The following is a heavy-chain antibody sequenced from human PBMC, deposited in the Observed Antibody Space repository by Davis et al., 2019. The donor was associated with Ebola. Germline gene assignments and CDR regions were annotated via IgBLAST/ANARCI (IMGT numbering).Heavy chain of an antibody. CDR1: GYTFTSYG. Sequence: ASVKVSCKASGYTFTSYGITWVRQAPGQRLEWMGWINADNGDTKYSQTFQGRVTITADTSADTAYMELSSLRSEEPAVSYCARDSPRAGYYGSGIGSLFYYFGMDVWGQGTTVTVSS. CDR2: INADNGDT. D-gene: IGHD3-10*01. V-gene: IGHV1-3*01. CDR3: ARDSPRAGYYGSGIGSLFYYFGMDV. J-gene: IGHJ6*02.